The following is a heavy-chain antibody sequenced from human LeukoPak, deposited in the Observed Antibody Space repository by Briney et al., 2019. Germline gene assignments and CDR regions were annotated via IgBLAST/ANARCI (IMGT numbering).Heavy chain of an antibody. CDR2: ISSSSSYI. V-gene: IGHV3-21*01. CDR3: AREKVLDREYNWFDP. Sequence: GGSLRLSCAASGFTFSSYSMNWVRQAPGKGLEWVSSISSSSSYIYYADSVKGRFTISRDNAKNSLYLQMNSLRAEDTAVYYCAREKVLDREYNWFDPWDQGTLVTVSS. CDR1: GFTFSSYS. D-gene: IGHD3-3*01. J-gene: IGHJ5*02.